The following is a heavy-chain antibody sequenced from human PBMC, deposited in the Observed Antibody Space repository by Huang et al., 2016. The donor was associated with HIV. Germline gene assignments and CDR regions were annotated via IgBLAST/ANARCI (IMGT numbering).Heavy chain of an antibody. V-gene: IGHV1-24*01. CDR2: FDPEIGET. Sequence: QVQLVQSRAEVQKPGASVKVSCKVSEYTLTELSIHWVRQPPGKGLEWMGGFDPEIGETIYPQKCKGRGTMTEDTSTETAFMELSGLRPEDTAVYYCATGFDVFFDFWGQGTLVTVSS. J-gene: IGHJ4*02. CDR3: ATGFDVFFDF. CDR1: EYTLTELS. D-gene: IGHD3-9*01.